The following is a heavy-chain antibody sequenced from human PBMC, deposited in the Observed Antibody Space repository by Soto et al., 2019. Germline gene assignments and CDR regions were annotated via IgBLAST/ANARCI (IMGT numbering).Heavy chain of an antibody. CDR1: GFTFSSYG. CDR2: IWYDGSNK. J-gene: IGHJ6*02. CDR3: ARDRGYSGYDSPRFYYGMDV. V-gene: IGHV3-33*01. Sequence: QVQLVESGGGVVQPGRSLRLSCAASGFTFSSYGMQWVRQAPGKGLEWVAVIWYDGSNKWYADSVKGRFTISRDNSKNRLYLQMNSLRAEDTAVYSCARDRGYSGYDSPRFYYGMDVWGQGTTVTVSS. D-gene: IGHD5-12*01.